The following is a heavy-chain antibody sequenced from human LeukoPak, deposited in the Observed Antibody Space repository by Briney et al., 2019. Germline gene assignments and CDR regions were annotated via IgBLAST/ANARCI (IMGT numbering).Heavy chain of an antibody. CDR2: INHRGST. D-gene: IGHD2-8*01. J-gene: IGHJ6*02. CDR1: GGSFSGYY. V-gene: IGHV4-34*01. Sequence: SETLSLTCAVYGGSFSGYYWSWIRQPPGKGLEWIGEINHRGSTNYNPSLKSRVTISVDTSKNQFSLKLSSVTAADTAVYYCARRTPHCTNGVCYGYYYYGMDVWGQGTTVTVSS. CDR3: ARRTPHCTNGVCYGYYYYGMDV.